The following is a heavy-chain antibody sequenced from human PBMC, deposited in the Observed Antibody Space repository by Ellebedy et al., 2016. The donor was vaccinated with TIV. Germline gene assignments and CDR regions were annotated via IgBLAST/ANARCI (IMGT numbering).Heavy chain of an antibody. CDR2: ISYDGSNQ. Sequence: GESLKISCAASGFTFSSYVMHWVRQAPGKGLEWVAVISYDGSNQYYTDSVKGRFTISRDNSKNTLYLQMNSLRAEDTATYYCAKGREHWLRKSGGIADWGQGTLVTVSS. CDR1: GFTFSSYV. J-gene: IGHJ4*02. V-gene: IGHV3-30*18. D-gene: IGHD6-19*01. CDR3: AKGREHWLRKSGGIAD.